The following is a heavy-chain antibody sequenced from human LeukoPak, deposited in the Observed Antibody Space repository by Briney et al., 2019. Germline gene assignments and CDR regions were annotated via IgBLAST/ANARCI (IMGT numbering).Heavy chain of an antibody. CDR1: GGSISSYY. V-gene: IGHV4-59*08. D-gene: IGHD3-22*01. CDR3: ARLQYKYDSSGPLDY. J-gene: IGHJ4*02. CDR2: IYYSGST. Sequence: SETLSLTCTVSGGSISSYYWSWIRQPPGKGLEWIGYIYYSGSTNYNPSLKSRVTISVDMSKNQFSLKLSSVTTADTAVYYCARLQYKYDSSGPLDYWGQGTLVTVSS.